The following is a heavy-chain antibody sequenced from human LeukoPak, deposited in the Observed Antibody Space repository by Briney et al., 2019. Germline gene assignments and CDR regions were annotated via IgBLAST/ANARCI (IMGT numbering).Heavy chain of an antibody. J-gene: IGHJ4*02. CDR3: ARTGSYYKPAGD. CDR2: ISAYNGNT. V-gene: IGHV1-18*01. Sequence: CISAYNGNTNYAQKLQGRVTMTTDTSTSTAYMELRSLRSDDTAVYYCARTGSYYKPAGDWGQGTLVTVSS. D-gene: IGHD3-10*01.